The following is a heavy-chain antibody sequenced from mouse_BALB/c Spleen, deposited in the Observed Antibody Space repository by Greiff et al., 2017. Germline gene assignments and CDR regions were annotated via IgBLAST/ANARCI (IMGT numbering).Heavy chain of an antibody. J-gene: IGHJ2*01. CDR2: IDPENGDT. CDR3: NAYYGYVDD. CDR1: GFNINDYY. D-gene: IGHD1-1*01. Sequence: VQLKESGAELVRSGASVKLSCTASGFNINDYYMHWVKQRPDQGLEWIGWIDPENGDTESAPKFPGKATMTADTSSNTAYLQLSSLTSEDTAVYYCNAYYGYVDDWGEGTTGTVSS. V-gene: IGHV14-4*02.